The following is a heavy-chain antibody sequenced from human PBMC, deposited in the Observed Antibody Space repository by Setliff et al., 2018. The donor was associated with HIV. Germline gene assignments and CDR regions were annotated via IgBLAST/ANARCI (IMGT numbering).Heavy chain of an antibody. CDR2: IHHSGST. CDR1: GGSIRSSNW. D-gene: IGHD1-26*01. CDR3: ARDIKSGSYYPGAFDI. V-gene: IGHV4-4*02. J-gene: IGHJ3*02. Sequence: SETLSLTCVVSGGSIRSSNWWSWVRQPPGKGLEWIGEIHHSGSTNYNLSLKSRVTISVDKSKNQFSLNLSSGTAADTDMYYCARDIKSGSYYPGAFDIWGQGTMVTVSS.